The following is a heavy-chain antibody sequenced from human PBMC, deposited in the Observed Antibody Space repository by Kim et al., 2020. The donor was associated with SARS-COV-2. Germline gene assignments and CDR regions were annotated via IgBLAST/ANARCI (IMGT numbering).Heavy chain of an antibody. CDR3: AREGRIAAAGSPLAPDYYYLRNDV. J-gene: IGHJ6*02. Sequence: SETLSLTCTVSGGSISSYYWSWIRQPPGKGLEWIGYIYYSGSTNYNPSLKSRVTISVDTSKNQFSLKLSSVTAADTAVYYCAREGRIAAAGSPLAPDYYYLRNDVWGQGTMGTLSS. V-gene: IGHV4-59*13. CDR2: IYYSGST. CDR1: GGSISSYY. D-gene: IGHD6-13*01.